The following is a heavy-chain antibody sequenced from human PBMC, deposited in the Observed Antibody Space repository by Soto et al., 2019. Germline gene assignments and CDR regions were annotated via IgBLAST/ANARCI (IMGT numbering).Heavy chain of an antibody. CDR1: GFTFSSYA. V-gene: IGHV3-23*01. D-gene: IGHD1-26*01. CDR2: ISGNGGST. CDR3: AKVSRLGSYFDY. J-gene: IGHJ4*02. Sequence: LRLSCAASGFTFSSYAMSWVRQAPGKGLEWVSAISGNGGSTYYADSVKGRFTISRDNSKNTLYLQMNSLRAEDTAVYYCAKVSRLGSYFDYWGQGTLVTVSS.